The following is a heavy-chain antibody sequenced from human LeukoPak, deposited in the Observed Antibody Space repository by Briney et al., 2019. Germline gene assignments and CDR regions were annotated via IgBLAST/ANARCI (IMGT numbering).Heavy chain of an antibody. CDR3: ARNLGSGWYYDY. CDR2: MYYSGST. Sequence: SETLSLTCTVSGGSISSYYWSWIRQPPGKGLEWIGYMYYSGSTNYNPSLRSRVTISVNTSKNQFSLKLSSVTAADTAVYYCARNLGSGWYYDYWGQGILVTVSS. V-gene: IGHV4-59*08. J-gene: IGHJ4*02. D-gene: IGHD6-19*01. CDR1: GGSISSYY.